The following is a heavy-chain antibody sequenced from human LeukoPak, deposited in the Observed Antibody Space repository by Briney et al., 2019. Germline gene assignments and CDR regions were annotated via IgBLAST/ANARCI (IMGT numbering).Heavy chain of an antibody. CDR2: ISSSSSTI. V-gene: IGHV3-48*02. Sequence: GGSLRLSCAASGFTFSGYSMNWVRQAPGKGLEWVSYISSSSSTIYYVDSVKGRFTISRDNAKNSLYLQMNSLRDEDTAVYYCARRVAAAGTGWPAFDYWGQGTLVTVSS. J-gene: IGHJ4*02. D-gene: IGHD6-13*01. CDR1: GFTFSGYS. CDR3: ARRVAAAGTGWPAFDY.